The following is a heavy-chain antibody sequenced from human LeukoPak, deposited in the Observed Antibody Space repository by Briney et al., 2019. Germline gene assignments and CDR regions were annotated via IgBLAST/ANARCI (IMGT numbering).Heavy chain of an antibody. J-gene: IGHJ4*02. V-gene: IGHV3-48*01. Sequence: GGSLRLSCAASAFTFSDYSMNWVRQAPGKGLEWVSYISGRSSTIYYADFVKGRFTISRDNAKSSMYLQMNSLRAEDTAVYYCARDRLKSGSYYFDYWGQGTLVTVSS. CDR3: ARDRLKSGSYYFDY. CDR2: ISGRSSTI. CDR1: AFTFSDYS. D-gene: IGHD1-26*01.